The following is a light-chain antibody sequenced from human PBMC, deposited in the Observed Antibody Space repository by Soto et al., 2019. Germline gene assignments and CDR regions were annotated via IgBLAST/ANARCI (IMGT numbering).Light chain of an antibody. CDR3: QQYRT. V-gene: IGKV1-5*03. CDR2: KAS. CDR1: QGISSY. Sequence: DIQLTQSPSYLSASVGDRVTITCRVSQGISSYLNWYRQKPGKVPKLLIYKASTLKSGVPSRFSGSGSGTEFTLTISSLQPDDFATYYCQQYRTFGQGTKVDIK. J-gene: IGKJ1*01.